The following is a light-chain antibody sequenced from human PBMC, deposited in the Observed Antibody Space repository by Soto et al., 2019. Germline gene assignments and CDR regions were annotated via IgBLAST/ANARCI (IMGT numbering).Light chain of an antibody. Sequence: QSVLTQPASVSGSPGQSLTISCSGTTSDVGIYNLVSWYQQHPGKAPKLVIYEVDKRPSGVSNRFSGSRSGNTASMTISGLQYEEEAYYYCYAYASSRWVFGGGTKLTVL. CDR2: EVD. CDR3: YAYASSRWV. V-gene: IGLV2-23*02. CDR1: TSDVGIYNL. J-gene: IGLJ3*02.